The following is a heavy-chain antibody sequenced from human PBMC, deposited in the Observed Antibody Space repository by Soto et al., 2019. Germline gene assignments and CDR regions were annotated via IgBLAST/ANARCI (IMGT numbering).Heavy chain of an antibody. D-gene: IGHD3-3*01. V-gene: IGHV4-31*03. Sequence: SETLSLTCTVSGGSISSGGYYWSWIRQHPGKGLEWIGYIYYSGSTYYNPSLKSRVTISVDTSKNQFSLKLSSVTAADTAVYYCARGRITIFGVVPDAFDIWGQGTMVTVSS. CDR1: GGSISSGGYY. CDR3: ARGRITIFGVVPDAFDI. J-gene: IGHJ3*02. CDR2: IYYSGST.